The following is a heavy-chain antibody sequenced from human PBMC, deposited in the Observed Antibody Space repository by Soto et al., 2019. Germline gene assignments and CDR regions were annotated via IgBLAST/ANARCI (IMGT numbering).Heavy chain of an antibody. CDR3: ATEINHRLYSSGPSGGAFDI. J-gene: IGHJ3*02. CDR2: FDPEDGET. D-gene: IGHD6-19*01. Sequence: ASVKVSCKVSGYTLTELSMHWVRQAPGKGLEWMGGFDPEDGETIYAQKFQGRVTMTKDTSTDTAYMELSSLRSEDTAVYYCATEINHRLYSSGPSGGAFDIWGQGTMVTVSS. CDR1: GYTLTELS. V-gene: IGHV1-24*01.